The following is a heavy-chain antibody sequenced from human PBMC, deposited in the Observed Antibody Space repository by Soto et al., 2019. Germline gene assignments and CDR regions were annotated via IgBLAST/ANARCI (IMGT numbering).Heavy chain of an antibody. CDR3: ARVMELGILLNYGAFDI. V-gene: IGHV1-69*01. Sequence: VKVSCKASGGTFSSYAISWVRQAPGQGVEWMGWSIPIFGTANYAQKFQGRVTITADESTSTAYMELSSLRSEDTAVYYCARVMELGILLNYGAFDIWGQGTMVTVSS. J-gene: IGHJ3*02. CDR1: GGTFSSYA. D-gene: IGHD7-27*01. CDR2: SIPIFGTA.